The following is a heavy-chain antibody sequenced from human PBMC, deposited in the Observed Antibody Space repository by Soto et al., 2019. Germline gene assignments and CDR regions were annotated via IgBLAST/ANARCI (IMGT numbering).Heavy chain of an antibody. CDR3: AKFAQWLVAGGNFQH. CDR2: ISGSGGST. CDR1: GFTFSSYA. D-gene: IGHD6-19*01. V-gene: IGHV3-23*01. J-gene: IGHJ1*01. Sequence: GGSLRLSCAASGFTFSSYAMSWVRQAPGKGLEWVSAISGSGGSTYYADSVKGRVTISRDNSKKTLYLQMNSLRAEDTAVYYCAKFAQWLVAGGNFQHWGQGTLVTVSS.